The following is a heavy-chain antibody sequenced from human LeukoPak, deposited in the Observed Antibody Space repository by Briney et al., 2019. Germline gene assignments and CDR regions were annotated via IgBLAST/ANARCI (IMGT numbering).Heavy chain of an antibody. Sequence: PGGSLRLSCAASGFTFSSYAMSWVRQAPGKGLEWVSAISGSGGSTYYADSVKGRFTISRDNSKNTLYLQMNSLRAEDTAVYYCAKSGMARELMGQDYWGQGTLVTVSS. CDR1: GFTFSSYA. V-gene: IGHV3-23*01. D-gene: IGHD1-26*01. CDR3: AKSGMARELMGQDY. J-gene: IGHJ4*02. CDR2: ISGSGGST.